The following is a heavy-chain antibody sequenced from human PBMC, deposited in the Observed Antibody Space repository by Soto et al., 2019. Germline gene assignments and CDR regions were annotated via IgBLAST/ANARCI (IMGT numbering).Heavy chain of an antibody. D-gene: IGHD2-21*02. J-gene: IGHJ4*02. CDR3: ARGPSCGGDCYLFDY. Sequence: ASVKVSCKGSGYTLTELSMHWVRQAPGKGLEWMGGFDPEDGETIYAQKFQGRVTLTRDTSTGTVDMELSSLTSEDTAIYYCARGPSCGGDCYLFDYWGQGTQVTVSS. CDR2: FDPEDGET. CDR1: GYTLTELS. V-gene: IGHV1-24*01.